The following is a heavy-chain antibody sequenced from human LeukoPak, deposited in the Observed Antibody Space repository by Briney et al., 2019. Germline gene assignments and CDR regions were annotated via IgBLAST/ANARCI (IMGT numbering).Heavy chain of an antibody. J-gene: IGHJ3*02. CDR2: MNPNSGAT. V-gene: IGHV1-8*01. D-gene: IGHD4-17*01. Sequence: ASVKVSCKASGYTFTSYDFNWLRQATGQGPEWMGWMNPNSGATGYAQKFQGRVTMTRSASINTAYMELSNLRSEDTAVYYCARPYGQYYAFDIWGQGTMVTVSS. CDR3: ARPYGQYYAFDI. CDR1: GYTFTSYD.